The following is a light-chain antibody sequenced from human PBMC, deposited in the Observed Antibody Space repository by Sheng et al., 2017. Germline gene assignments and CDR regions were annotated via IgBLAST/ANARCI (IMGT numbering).Light chain of an antibody. J-gene: IGLJ1*01. Sequence: HSALTQPASVSGSPGQSITISCTGTSSDVGNYNLVSWYQQYPGKAPKIMIYEVTRRPSGVSNRFSGSKSGNTASLTISGLQAEDEADYYCCSYAGGSTYVFGTGTKVTVL. CDR3: CSYAGGSTYV. CDR2: EVT. CDR1: SSDVGNYNL. V-gene: IGLV2-23*02.